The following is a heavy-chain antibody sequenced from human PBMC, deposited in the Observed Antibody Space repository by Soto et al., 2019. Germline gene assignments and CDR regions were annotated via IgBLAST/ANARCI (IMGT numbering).Heavy chain of an antibody. V-gene: IGHV3-21*01. J-gene: IGHJ4*02. CDR3: ASPVECSTTSCIR. CDR1: RFIVSDTY. CDR2: ISSRSTYI. Sequence: PGGSLRVSCTASRFIVSDTYVNWVRQAPGKGLEWVSSISSRSTYIYYSDSVRGRFTISRDNAESSLYLQMNSLRVEDTAIYYCASPVECSTTSCIRWGQGTLVTVSS. D-gene: IGHD2-2*01.